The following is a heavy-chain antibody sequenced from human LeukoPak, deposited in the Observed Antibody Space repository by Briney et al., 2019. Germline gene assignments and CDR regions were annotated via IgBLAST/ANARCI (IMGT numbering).Heavy chain of an antibody. D-gene: IGHD6-13*01. CDR3: ARWGRVAAAAFDP. Sequence: EALFLPCACYGGSFRGYYRRWIRHPPGEGVEGIGEINHSGSNNYNPSLKSRVTISVDTSKKQFSLKLSSVTAADTAVYYCARWGRVAAAAFDPWGQGTLVTVSS. CDR1: GGSFRGYY. J-gene: IGHJ5*02. V-gene: IGHV4-34*01. CDR2: INHSGSN.